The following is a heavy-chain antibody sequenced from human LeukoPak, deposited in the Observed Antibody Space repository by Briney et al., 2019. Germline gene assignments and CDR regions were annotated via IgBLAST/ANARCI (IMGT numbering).Heavy chain of an antibody. D-gene: IGHD2-21*01. J-gene: IGHJ5*02. CDR1: GFTFNTYT. V-gene: IGHV3-48*01. CDR2: ISGSSGTI. Sequence: GGSLRLSCAASGFTFNTYTMNWVRQAPGKGLEWVSYISGSSGTIDYADSVRGRFTIPRDNAKNSLYLQMNSLRAEDTAVYYCARSSPYSWGQGTLVTVSS. CDR3: ARSSPYS.